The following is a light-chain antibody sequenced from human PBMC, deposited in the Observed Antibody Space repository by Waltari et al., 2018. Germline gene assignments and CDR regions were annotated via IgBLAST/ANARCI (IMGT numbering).Light chain of an antibody. CDR1: SSNIGDNY. V-gene: IGLV1-51*01. J-gene: IGLJ3*02. CDR3: GAWDGSLTSME. CDR2: DND. Sequence: QSVLTQPPSVSAAPGQKVTISCSGSSSNIGDNYVSWYQQLPGTAPKLLIHDNDKRPSGIPDRFSGSKSGTSATMDITGLQTGDEADYYCGAWDGSLTSMEFGGGTKLTVL.